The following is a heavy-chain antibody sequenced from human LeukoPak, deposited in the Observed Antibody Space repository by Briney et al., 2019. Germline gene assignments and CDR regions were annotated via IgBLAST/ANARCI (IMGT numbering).Heavy chain of an antibody. CDR1: GGTFSSYA. V-gene: IGHV1-3*01. J-gene: IGHJ5*02. CDR3: ARTRGGLYCSGGSCFQEWYRFDP. D-gene: IGHD2-15*01. Sequence: ASVKVSCKASGGTFSSYAISWVRQAPGQRLEWMGWINAGNGNTKYSRKFQGRVTITRDTSASTAYMELSSLRSEDTAVYYCARTRGGLYCSGGSCFQEWYRFDPWGQGTLVTVSS. CDR2: INAGNGNT.